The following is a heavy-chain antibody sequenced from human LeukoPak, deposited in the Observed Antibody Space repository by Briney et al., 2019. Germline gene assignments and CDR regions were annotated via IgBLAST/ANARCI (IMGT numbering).Heavy chain of an antibody. V-gene: IGHV3-74*03. CDR1: GLTFNSYW. CDR2: INGGASNT. J-gene: IGHJ4*02. Sequence: GGSLRLSCAASGLTFNSYWMHWVRQVAGKGLVWVARINGGASNTTYAVSVKGRFTISRDNAKNSLCLQMNSLRAEDTAVYYCARYDNYYGSGNYFDYWGQGTLVTVSS. D-gene: IGHD3-10*01. CDR3: ARYDNYYGSGNYFDY.